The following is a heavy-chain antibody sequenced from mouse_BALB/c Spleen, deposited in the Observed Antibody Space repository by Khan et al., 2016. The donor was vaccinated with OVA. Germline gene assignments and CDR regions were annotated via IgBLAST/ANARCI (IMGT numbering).Heavy chain of an antibody. D-gene: IGHD1-1*01. CDR2: IFPYNGGT. J-gene: IGHJ3*01. Sequence: VQLQQSGPELAKPGASVKISCKASGYTFTDYSIDWVKQSHGKSLEWIGYIFPYNGGTTYNQKFRNKATLTVDNSSSTAYMGFCSLTSEYSAVYYCGRGGYGSMVAYWDQGTLVTVSA. CDR1: GYTFTDYS. V-gene: IGHV1S29*02. CDR3: GRGGYGSMVAY.